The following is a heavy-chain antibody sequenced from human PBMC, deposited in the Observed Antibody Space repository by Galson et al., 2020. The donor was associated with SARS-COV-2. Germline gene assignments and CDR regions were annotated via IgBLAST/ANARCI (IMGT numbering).Heavy chain of an antibody. CDR3: ARPRVYDSSGYYYGGGYYFDY. D-gene: IGHD3-22*01. V-gene: IGHV5-51*01. CDR2: IYPGDSDT. Sequence: KIGESLNISCKGSGYSFTSYWIGWVRQMPGKGLEWMGIIYPGDSDTRYSPSFQGQVTISADKSISTAYLQWSSLKASDTAMYYCARPRVYDSSGYYYGGGYYFDYWGQGTLVTVSS. J-gene: IGHJ4*02. CDR1: GYSFTSYW.